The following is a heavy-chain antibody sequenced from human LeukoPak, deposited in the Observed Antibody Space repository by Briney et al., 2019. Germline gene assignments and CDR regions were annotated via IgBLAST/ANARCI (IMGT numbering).Heavy chain of an antibody. D-gene: IGHD2-21*01. CDR2: ITTSLSTI. CDR3: ARAPWAGEHYNYYMDV. V-gene: IGHV3-48*04. J-gene: IGHJ6*03. Sequence: GGSLRLSCAASGFTFATYGMNWIRQAPGKGLEWVSYITTSLSTIYYAASAKGRFTISRDHAKNSLFLQMNSLRAEDRAVYYCARAPWAGEHYNYYMDVWGKGTTVTVSS. CDR1: GFTFATYG.